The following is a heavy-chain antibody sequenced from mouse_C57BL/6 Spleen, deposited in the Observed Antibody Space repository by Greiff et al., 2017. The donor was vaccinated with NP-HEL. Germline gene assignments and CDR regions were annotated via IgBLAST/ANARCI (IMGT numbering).Heavy chain of an antibody. V-gene: IGHV5-17*01. CDR1: GFTFSDYG. Sequence: EVQLVESGGGLVKPGGSLKLSCAASGFTFSDYGMHWVRQAPERGLEWFAYISSGSSTIYYADTVKGRFTISRDNSKNTLFLQMTRLRSEDTAKYYCANNYYSSSYGYFDYWGQGTTLTVSS. D-gene: IGHD1-1*01. J-gene: IGHJ2*01. CDR2: ISSGSSTI. CDR3: ANNYYSSSYGYFDY.